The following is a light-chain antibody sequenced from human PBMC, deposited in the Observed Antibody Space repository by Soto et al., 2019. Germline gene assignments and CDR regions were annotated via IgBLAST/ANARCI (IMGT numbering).Light chain of an antibody. CDR1: HSVSSK. Sequence: EIVMTQSPATLSVSPGERATLSCRASHSVSSKLAWYQQKPGQAPRLLIYGASTRATGIPARFSGSGSGTEFTLTIGSLQSEDFAVYYCQQYNNWPPIPFGQGTRLEIK. J-gene: IGKJ5*01. V-gene: IGKV3-15*01. CDR2: GAS. CDR3: QQYNNWPPIP.